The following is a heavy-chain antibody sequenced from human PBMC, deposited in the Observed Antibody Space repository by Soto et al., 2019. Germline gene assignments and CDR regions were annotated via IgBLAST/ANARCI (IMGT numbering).Heavy chain of an antibody. CDR3: AQAFAGTSCPNDAFDV. V-gene: IGHV2-5*02. CDR2: IYWDDDT. CDR1: GFSFSADGVG. J-gene: IGHJ3*01. Sequence: QLTLKESGPTLVKPKQTLTLTCIFSGFSFSADGVGVGWIRQTPGKALEWLALIYWDDDTRYRPSLKSRLTITKHTTKNLAVLTITNMDPVDTATYYCAQAFAGTSCPNDAFDVWSQGTVVTVSS. D-gene: IGHD3-16*01.